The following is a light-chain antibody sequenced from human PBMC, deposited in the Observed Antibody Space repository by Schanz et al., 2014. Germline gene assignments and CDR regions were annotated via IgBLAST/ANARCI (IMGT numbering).Light chain of an antibody. CDR2: AAS. V-gene: IGKV1-12*01. CDR1: QTIVTW. CDR3: QQANSFPFT. Sequence: DVQLTQSPSTLSASVGDRVTITCRASQTIVTWLAWYQQKPGKAPKLLIYAASSLQSGVPSRFSGSGSGTDFTLTISSLHPDDFATYFCQQANSFPFTFGPGTKVILK. J-gene: IGKJ3*01.